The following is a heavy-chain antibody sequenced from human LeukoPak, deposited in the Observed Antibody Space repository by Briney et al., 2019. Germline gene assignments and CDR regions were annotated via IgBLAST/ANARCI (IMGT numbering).Heavy chain of an antibody. V-gene: IGHV1-8*01. Sequence: ASVKVSCKASGYTFTTYEINWVRQAPGQGLEWIGRKNPNLGNTDYTQKFQGIVAITRKTSISIAYMELSSLRSEDTAVYYCARYWTYFYSYFMDVWGQGTTVIVSS. J-gene: IGHJ6*03. D-gene: IGHD3/OR15-3a*01. CDR1: GYTFTTYE. CDR3: ARYWTYFYSYFMDV. CDR2: KNPNLGNT.